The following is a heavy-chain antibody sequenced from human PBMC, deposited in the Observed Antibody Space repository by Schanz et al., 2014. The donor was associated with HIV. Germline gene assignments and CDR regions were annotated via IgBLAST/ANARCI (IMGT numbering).Heavy chain of an antibody. V-gene: IGHV1-69*01. CDR2: IIPIFGTT. J-gene: IGHJ5*02. CDR3: ARARAKIEGRPVGNWFDP. D-gene: IGHD6-6*01. CDR1: GGTFRTYA. Sequence: QVQLVQSGAEVKKPGSSVKVSCTTLGGTFRTYAVSWVRQAPGQGLEWMGGIIPIFGTTNYAQKFQGRVTITADESTSTAYMELSSLTSEDTAVYFCARARAKIEGRPVGNWFDPWGQGTLVTVSS.